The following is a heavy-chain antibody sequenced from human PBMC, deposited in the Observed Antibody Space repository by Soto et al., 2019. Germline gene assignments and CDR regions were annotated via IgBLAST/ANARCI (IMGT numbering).Heavy chain of an antibody. J-gene: IGHJ3*02. CDR3: ERNAPGDGYNNDTFDI. Sequence: QVQLQESGPGLVKPSETLSLTCTVSGGSISSYYWSWIRQPPGKGLEWIGYIYYSGSTNYNPSLKRRVTISVDTSKIQFSLKLSSVTAADTAVYYCERNAPGDGYNNDTFDIWGQGTMVTVSS. CDR2: IYYSGST. CDR1: GGSISSYY. D-gene: IGHD5-12*01. V-gene: IGHV4-59*08.